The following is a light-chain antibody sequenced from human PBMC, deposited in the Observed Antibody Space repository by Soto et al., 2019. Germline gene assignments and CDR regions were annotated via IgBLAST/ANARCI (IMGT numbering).Light chain of an antibody. CDR2: DAS. J-gene: IGKJ5*01. V-gene: IGKV3-11*01. CDR3: QQRSNWPPKVT. CDR1: QSVSSY. Sequence: EIVLTQSPATLSLSPGERATLSCRASQSVSSYLAWYQQKPGQAPRLLIYDASNRATGIPARFSGRGSVTDFTLTISSLEPEDFAVYYCQQRSNWPPKVTFGQGTRLEIK.